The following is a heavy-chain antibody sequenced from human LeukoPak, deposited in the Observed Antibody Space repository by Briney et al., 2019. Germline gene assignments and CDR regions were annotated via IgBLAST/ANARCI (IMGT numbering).Heavy chain of an antibody. CDR2: INHSGST. Sequence: SETLSLTCAVYGGSFSGYSWSWIRQPPGKGLEWIGEINHSGSTNYNPSLKSRVTISVDTSKNQFSLKLSSVTAADTAVYYCARDYYGMDVWGQGTTVTVSS. CDR3: ARDYYGMDV. J-gene: IGHJ6*02. V-gene: IGHV4-34*01. CDR1: GGSFSGYS.